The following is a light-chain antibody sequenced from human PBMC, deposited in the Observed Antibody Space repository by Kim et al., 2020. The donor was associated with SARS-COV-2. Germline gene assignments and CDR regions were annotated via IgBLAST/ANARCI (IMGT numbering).Light chain of an antibody. CDR3: QQDNNWPPWT. V-gene: IGKV3-15*01. Sequence: SPGERATLSCRASQSVSSNLAWYQQKPGQAPRLLIYGASTRATGIPARFSGSGSGTEFTLTISSLQSEDFAVYYCQQDNNWPPWTFGQGTKVDIK. CDR2: GAS. J-gene: IGKJ1*01. CDR1: QSVSSN.